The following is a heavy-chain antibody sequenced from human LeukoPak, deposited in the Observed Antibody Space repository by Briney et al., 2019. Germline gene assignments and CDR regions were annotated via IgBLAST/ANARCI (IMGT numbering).Heavy chain of an antibody. D-gene: IGHD6-13*01. Sequence: ASVKVSCKASGYTFTGYYMHWVRQAPGQGLEWMGWINPNSGGTNYAQKFQGRVTMTRDTSISTAYMELSRLRSDDTAVYYCARAAADHDAFDIWGQGTMVNVSS. J-gene: IGHJ3*02. V-gene: IGHV1-2*02. CDR3: ARAAADHDAFDI. CDR1: GYTFTGYY. CDR2: INPNSGGT.